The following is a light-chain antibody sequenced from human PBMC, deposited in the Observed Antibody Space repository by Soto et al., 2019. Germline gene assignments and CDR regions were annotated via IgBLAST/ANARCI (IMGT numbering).Light chain of an antibody. CDR2: QDS. Sequence: SYELTQPPSVSVSPGQTASITCSGDKLGDKYACWYQQKPGQSPVLVIYQDSKRPSGIPERFSGSNSGNTATLTISGTQAEDEGDYYCQSYDSTLSARDVFGTGTKLTVL. CDR3: QSYDSTLSARDV. J-gene: IGLJ1*01. V-gene: IGLV3-1*01. CDR1: KLGDKY.